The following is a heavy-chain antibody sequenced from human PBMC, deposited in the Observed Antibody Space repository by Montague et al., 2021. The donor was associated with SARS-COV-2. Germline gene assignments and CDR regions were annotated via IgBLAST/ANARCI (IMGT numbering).Heavy chain of an antibody. CDR3: ARDLWVWLSVEGSFDY. J-gene: IGHJ4*02. Sequence: SETLSLTCTVSGGSISSSSYYWGWIRQPPGKGLEWIGSIYYNGSTYYNPSLKSRVTISVDTSKNQFSLKLSSVTAADTAVYYCARDLWVWLSVEGSFDYWGQGTLVTVS. D-gene: IGHD5-12*01. CDR1: GGSISSSSYY. CDR2: IYYNGST. V-gene: IGHV4-39*07.